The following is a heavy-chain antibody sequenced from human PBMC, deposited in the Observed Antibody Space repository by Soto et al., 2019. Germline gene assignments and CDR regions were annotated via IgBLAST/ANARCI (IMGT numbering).Heavy chain of an antibody. CDR2: IHHSGST. D-gene: IGHD5-12*01. Sequence: QVQLQESGPGLVKPSGTLSLTCAVSGGSVTISNWWSWVRQTPGKGLEWIGQIHHSGSTNYNPSLTSRVTISVDKSKNQFSLEMKSVTAADTAVYYCARGGYDFYMDVWGKGTTGTVSS. V-gene: IGHV4-4*02. CDR1: GGSVTISNW. J-gene: IGHJ6*03. CDR3: ARGGYDFYMDV.